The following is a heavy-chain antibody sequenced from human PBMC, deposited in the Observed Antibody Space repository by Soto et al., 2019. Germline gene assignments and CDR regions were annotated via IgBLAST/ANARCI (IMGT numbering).Heavy chain of an antibody. J-gene: IGHJ4*02. CDR2: ISGYRGNA. V-gene: IGHV1-18*04. CDR1: GYIFSDYG. CDR3: AKRTSGTTWGESDY. Sequence: QVQVMQSGAEVKQPGDSVKVSCKTSGYIFSDYGINWVRQAPGQGLEWMGWISGYRGNANLAQKFQGRVTMTTDRATRTAYMELRRLRSDDTAVYYWAKRTSGTTWGESDYWGQGTLVTVSS. D-gene: IGHD4-17*01.